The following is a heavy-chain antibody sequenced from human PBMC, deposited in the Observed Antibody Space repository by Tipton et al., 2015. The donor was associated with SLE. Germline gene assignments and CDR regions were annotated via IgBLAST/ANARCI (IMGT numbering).Heavy chain of an antibody. CDR2: IYYSGST. CDR3: ARSSSGWYGAFDI. J-gene: IGHJ3*02. CDR1: GGSISSSSYY. D-gene: IGHD6-19*01. V-gene: IGHV4-39*07. Sequence: TLSLTCTVSGGSISSSSYYWGWIRQPPGKGLEWIGSIYYSGSTYYNPSLKSRVTTSVDTSKNQFSLKLSSVTAADTAVYYCARSSSGWYGAFDIWGQGTMVTVSS.